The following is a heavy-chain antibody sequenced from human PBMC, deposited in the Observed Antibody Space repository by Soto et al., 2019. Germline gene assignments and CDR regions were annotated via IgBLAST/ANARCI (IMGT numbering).Heavy chain of an antibody. CDR3: ARGYDTALAPIF. CDR2: INHSGST. V-gene: IGHV4-34*01. J-gene: IGHJ4*02. Sequence: SETLSLTCAVYGGSFSGYYWSWIRQPPGKGLEWIGEINHSGSTNYNPSLKSRVTISVDTPKNQFSLKLSSVTAADTAVYYCARGYDTALAPIFWGQGILVTVSS. CDR1: GGSFSGYY. D-gene: IGHD5-18*01.